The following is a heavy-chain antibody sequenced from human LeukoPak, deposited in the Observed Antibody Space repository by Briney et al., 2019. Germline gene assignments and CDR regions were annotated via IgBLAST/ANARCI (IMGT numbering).Heavy chain of an antibody. CDR3: AKAYCGGDCCNDALDI. CDR1: GYTFTGYY. V-gene: IGHV1-2*02. J-gene: IGHJ3*02. Sequence: ASVKVSCKASGYTFTGYYMHWVRQAPGQGLEWMGWINPNSGGTNYAQKFQGRVTMTRDTSISTAYMELSRLRSDDTAVYYCAKAYCGGDCCNDALDIWGQGTMVSVSS. D-gene: IGHD2-21*02. CDR2: INPNSGGT.